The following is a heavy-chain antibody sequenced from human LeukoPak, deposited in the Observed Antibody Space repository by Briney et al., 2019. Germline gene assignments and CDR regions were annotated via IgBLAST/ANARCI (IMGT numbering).Heavy chain of an antibody. D-gene: IGHD2-15*01. CDR1: GFTLSSYW. CDR3: ARDLSGYSDY. CDR2: ISDADGSIT. V-gene: IGHV3-74*01. J-gene: IGHJ4*02. Sequence: GGSLRLSCAASGFTLSSYWLHWVRQAPGKGLVWVSRISDADGSITDYADSVRGRFTISRDTAKNTLYLEMNSLGAEDTAVYYCARDLSGYSDYWGQGALVTVSS.